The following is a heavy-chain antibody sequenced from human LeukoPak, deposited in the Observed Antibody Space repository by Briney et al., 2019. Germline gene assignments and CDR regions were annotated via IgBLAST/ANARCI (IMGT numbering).Heavy chain of an antibody. CDR3: ARGPCMPDIVVVVAATRAFEV. D-gene: IGHD2-15*01. J-gene: IGHJ3*01. CDR1: GGSFSGYY. V-gene: IGHV4-34*01. Sequence: SETLSLTCAVYGGSFSGYYWSWIRQPPGKGLEWIGEINHSGSTNYNPSLKRRVTISVDTSKNQFSLKLSSVSAADTAVYYWARGPCMPDIVVVVAATRAFEVWGQGTMVTVAS. CDR2: INHSGST.